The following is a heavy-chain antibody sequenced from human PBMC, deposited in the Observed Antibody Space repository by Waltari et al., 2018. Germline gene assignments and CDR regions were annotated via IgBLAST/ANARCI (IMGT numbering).Heavy chain of an antibody. V-gene: IGHV4-34*01. D-gene: IGHD3-22*01. CDR2: INHSGST. Sequence: QVQLQQWGAGLLKPSETLSLTCAVYGGYFSGYYWSWIRQPRGKGLEWIGEINHSGSTNYNPSLKSRVTISVDTSKNQFSLKLSSVTAADTAVYYCARSNYYDSSGYFFSDYWGQGTLVTVSS. CDR1: GGYFSGYY. CDR3: ARSNYYDSSGYFFSDY. J-gene: IGHJ4*02.